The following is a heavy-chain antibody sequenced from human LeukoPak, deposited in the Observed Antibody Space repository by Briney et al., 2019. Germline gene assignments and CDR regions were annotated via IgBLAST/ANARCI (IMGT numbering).Heavy chain of an antibody. CDR1: GFTFSNYW. D-gene: IGHD6-13*01. J-gene: IGHJ4*02. CDR3: ARDWGAAGLWDY. Sequence: GRSLRLSCASSGFTFSNYWMSWVRQAPGKGLEWVANIKEDGSEKDYVDSVKGRFTISRDNAKNSLYLQMNSLRAEDTAIYYCARDWGAAGLWDYWGQGTLVTVSS. V-gene: IGHV3-7*05. CDR2: IKEDGSEK.